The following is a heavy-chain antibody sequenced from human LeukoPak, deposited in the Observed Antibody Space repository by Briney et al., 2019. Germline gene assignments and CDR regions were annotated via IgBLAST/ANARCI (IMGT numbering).Heavy chain of an antibody. CDR1: GYSFTNNW. Sequence: GESPKISCKVSGYSFTNNWIGWVRQMPGKGLDWMGIIYPGDSETRCSPSFQGQVTISLDKSITTAYLQWSSLKASDTAMYYCARLVSGSYADVFDIWGQGTMVTVSS. CDR3: ARLVSGSYADVFDI. D-gene: IGHD1-26*01. CDR2: IYPGDSET. J-gene: IGHJ3*02. V-gene: IGHV5-51*01.